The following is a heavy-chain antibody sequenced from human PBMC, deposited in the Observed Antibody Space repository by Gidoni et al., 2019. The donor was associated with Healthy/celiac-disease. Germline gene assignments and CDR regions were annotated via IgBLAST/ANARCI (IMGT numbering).Heavy chain of an antibody. V-gene: IGHV4-39*01. CDR2: IYYSGST. D-gene: IGHD5-18*01. Sequence: QLQLQESGPGLVKPSETLSLTCTFSGGSISRSSYYWVWIRQPPGKGLEWIGSIYYSGSTYYNPSLKSRVTISVDTSKNQFSLKLSSVTAADTAVYYCARQTGTAMVTYYFDYWGQGTLVTVSS. CDR1: GGSISRSSYY. CDR3: ARQTGTAMVTYYFDY. J-gene: IGHJ4*02.